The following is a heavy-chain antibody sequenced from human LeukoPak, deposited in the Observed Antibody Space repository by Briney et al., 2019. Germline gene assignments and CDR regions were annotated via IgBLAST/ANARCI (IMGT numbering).Heavy chain of an antibody. V-gene: IGHV7-4-1*02. CDR3: ARGGIAAAPYNWFDP. D-gene: IGHD6-13*01. CDR1: GYTFTSYT. Sequence: ASVTVSCKASGYTFTSYTMNWVRQAPGQGLEWMGCINTNTEKPTYAQGFTGRFVFSLDTSVSTAYLQISSLKAEDTAVYYCARGGIAAAPYNWFDPWGQGTLVTVSS. CDR2: INTNTEKP. J-gene: IGHJ5*02.